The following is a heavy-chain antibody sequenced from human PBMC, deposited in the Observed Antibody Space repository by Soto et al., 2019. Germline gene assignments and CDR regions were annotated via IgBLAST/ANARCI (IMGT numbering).Heavy chain of an antibody. V-gene: IGHV4-34*01. D-gene: IGHD2-2*01. CDR3: ARGGGVVVPALYYFDY. CDR1: GGSFSGYY. CDR2: INHSGST. Sequence: PSETLSLTCAVYGGSFSGYYWSWIRQPPGKGLEWIGEINHSGSTNYNPSLKSRVTISVDTSKNQFSLKLSSVTAADTAVYYCARGGGVVVPALYYFDYWGQGTLVTGSS. J-gene: IGHJ4*02.